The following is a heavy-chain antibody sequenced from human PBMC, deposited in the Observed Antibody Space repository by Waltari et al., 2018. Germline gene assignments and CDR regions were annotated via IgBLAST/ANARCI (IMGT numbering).Heavy chain of an antibody. CDR3: ARDPYDSSGYYYPSWFDP. V-gene: IGHV3-48*04. CDR1: WFALRSYS. Sequence: EVQVVGSGGGLVQPGGSLGLSCSGSWFALRSYSINLVRRAPGKGLEWVSYITSSSSTTHYADSVKGRFTISRDNAQNSLYLQMSSLRAEDTAVYYCARDPYDSSGYYYPSWFDPWGQGTLVIVSS. D-gene: IGHD3-22*01. J-gene: IGHJ5*02. CDR2: ITSSSSTT.